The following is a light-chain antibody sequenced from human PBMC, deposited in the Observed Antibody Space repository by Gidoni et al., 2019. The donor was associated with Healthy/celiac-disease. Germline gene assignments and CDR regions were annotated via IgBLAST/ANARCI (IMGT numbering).Light chain of an antibody. J-gene: IGKJ1*01. CDR2: EAS. Sequence: DIQMTQSPSSLSASVGDRVTITCRASQRISNYLAWYQQKPGKIPTLLIYEASTLQSGVPSRFSGSGSGTDFTLTISSLQPEDVATYYCQKYNSAPRTFGQGTKVEIK. CDR1: QRISNY. V-gene: IGKV1-27*01. CDR3: QKYNSAPRT.